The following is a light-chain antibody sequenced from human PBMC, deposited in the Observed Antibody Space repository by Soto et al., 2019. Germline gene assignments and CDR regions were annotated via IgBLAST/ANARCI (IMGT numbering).Light chain of an antibody. V-gene: IGLV1-51*01. CDR3: GSWDSSLSAYV. Sequence: QSVLTQPPSVSAAPGQKVTISCSRSSSNIGGNSVSRYQQLPGTAPKLLIYDDNKRPSGIPDRFSGSKSGTSATLGITGFQTGDEADYYCGSWDSSLSAYVFGTGTKSPS. CDR2: DDN. J-gene: IGLJ1*01. CDR1: SSNIGGNS.